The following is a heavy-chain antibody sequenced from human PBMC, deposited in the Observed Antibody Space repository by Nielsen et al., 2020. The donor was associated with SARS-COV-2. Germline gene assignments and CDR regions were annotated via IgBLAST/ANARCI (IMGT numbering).Heavy chain of an antibody. CDR1: GFTFSSYA. Sequence: GGSLRLSCAASGFTFSSYAMSWVRQAPGKGLEWVSANSGSGGSTYYADSVKGRFTISRDNSKNTLYLQMNSLRAEDTAVCYCAKDQGLWFGELPDYYFDYWGQGTLVTVSS. V-gene: IGHV3-23*01. CDR3: AKDQGLWFGELPDYYFDY. CDR2: NSGSGGST. D-gene: IGHD3-10*01. J-gene: IGHJ4*02.